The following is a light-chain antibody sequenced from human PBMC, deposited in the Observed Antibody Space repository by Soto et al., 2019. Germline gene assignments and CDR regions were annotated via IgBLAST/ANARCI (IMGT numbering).Light chain of an antibody. CDR2: DVN. CDR3: TSYGGASNLL. V-gene: IGLV2-8*01. Sequence: QSALAQPPSASGSPGQSVTISCTGTSSDVGGYNYVSWYQQHPGKAPKLMIYDVNRRPSGVPDRFSASKSGNTASLTVSGRQAEDEADYYCTSYGGASNLLFGGGTKLTVL. J-gene: IGLJ2*01. CDR1: SSDVGGYNY.